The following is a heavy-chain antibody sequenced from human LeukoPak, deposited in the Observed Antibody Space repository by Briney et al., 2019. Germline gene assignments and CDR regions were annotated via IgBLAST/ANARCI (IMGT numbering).Heavy chain of an antibody. CDR2: IYYSGST. V-gene: IGHV4-39*01. CDR3: ARCRSGSYPDY. D-gene: IGHD1-26*01. Sequence: PSETLSLTCTVSGGSISSSSFYWGWIRQPPGKGLEWIGSIYYSGSTYYNPSLYNPSLKSRVTISVDTSKTQFSLKLSSVTAADTAVYYCARCRSGSYPDYWGQGTLVTVSS. CDR1: GGSISSSSFY. J-gene: IGHJ4*02.